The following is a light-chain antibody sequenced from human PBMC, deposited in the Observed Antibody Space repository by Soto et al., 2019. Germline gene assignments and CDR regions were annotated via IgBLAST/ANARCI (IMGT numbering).Light chain of an antibody. CDR1: QSVSSS. V-gene: IGKV3D-15*01. CDR2: GVS. Sequence: VITQSASTLSVSPGERATLSCRASQSVSSSLAWYQQKPGQAPRLLIHGVSIRATGIPVRISGSGSGTEFTLTISRLQSEDFAIYYCQQYNNWPWTFGQGTKVDIK. CDR3: QQYNNWPWT. J-gene: IGKJ1*01.